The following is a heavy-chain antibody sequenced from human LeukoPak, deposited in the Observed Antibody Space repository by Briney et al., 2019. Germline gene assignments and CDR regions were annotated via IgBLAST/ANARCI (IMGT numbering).Heavy chain of an antibody. D-gene: IGHD6-13*01. CDR3: ARSGSWIKVHSPFDY. Sequence: PSETLSLTCTVSGYSISSGYYWGWIRQPPGKGLEWIGSIYHSGSTYYNPSLKSRVTISVDTSKNQFSLKLSSVTAADTAVYYCARSGSWIKVHSPFDYWGQGTLVTVSS. J-gene: IGHJ4*02. CDR1: GYSISSGYY. V-gene: IGHV4-38-2*02. CDR2: IYHSGST.